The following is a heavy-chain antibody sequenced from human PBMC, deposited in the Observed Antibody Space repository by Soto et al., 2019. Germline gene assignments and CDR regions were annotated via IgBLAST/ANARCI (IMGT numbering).Heavy chain of an antibody. CDR1: GFSFSTYG. Sequence: QVQLVESGGGVVHPGRSLRLSCAASGFSFSTYGFYWVRQAPGKGLEWVALSWHDGSITDSADSVKGRFTISRDNSKNTLYLQMNSLRAEDTAVYYCTSDQHWVVYGASDIWGQGTMVTVSS. J-gene: IGHJ3*02. D-gene: IGHD3-10*01. CDR2: SWHDGSIT. CDR3: TSDQHWVVYGASDI. V-gene: IGHV3-33*01.